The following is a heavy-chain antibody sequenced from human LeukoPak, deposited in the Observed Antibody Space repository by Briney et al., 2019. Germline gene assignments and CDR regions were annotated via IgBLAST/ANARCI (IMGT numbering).Heavy chain of an antibody. D-gene: IGHD3-10*01. CDR2: INHSGST. CDR3: ARILPMVRGVQLAFDI. Sequence: SETLSLTCAVYGGSFSGYYWSWIRQPPGKGLEWIGEINHSGSTYYNPSLKSRVTISVDTSKNQFSLKLSSVTAADTAVYYCARILPMVRGVQLAFDIWGQGTMVTVSS. V-gene: IGHV4-34*09. CDR1: GGSFSGYY. J-gene: IGHJ3*02.